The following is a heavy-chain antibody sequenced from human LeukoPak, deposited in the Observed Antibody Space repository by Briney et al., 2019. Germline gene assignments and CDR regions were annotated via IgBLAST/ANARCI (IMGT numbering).Heavy chain of an antibody. CDR3: ARVRSVFRFRTEREATYNWFDP. CDR1: GYTFTGYY. Sequence: GASVKVSCKASGYTFTGYYMHWVRQAPGQGLEWMGWINPNSGGTNYAQKFQGRVTMTRNTSISTAYMELSSLRSEDTAVYYCARVRSVFRFRTEREATYNWFDPWGQGTLVTVSS. V-gene: IGHV1-2*02. D-gene: IGHD3-16*01. CDR2: INPNSGGT. J-gene: IGHJ5*02.